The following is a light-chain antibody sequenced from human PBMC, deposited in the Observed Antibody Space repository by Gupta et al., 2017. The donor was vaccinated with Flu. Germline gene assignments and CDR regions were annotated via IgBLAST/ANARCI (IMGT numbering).Light chain of an antibody. CDR2: EVS. V-gene: IGLV2-14*01. Sequence: QSALPQPASVSGSPGHSITISCTGTSRDFGGYNYVSWYQQPPGKAPKLMIYEVSERPSGVSNRFSGSKSGNTASLTISGLQAEDEADYYCSSDTSSNTRVFGGGTKLTVL. J-gene: IGLJ3*02. CDR3: SSDTSSNTRV. CDR1: SRDFGGYNY.